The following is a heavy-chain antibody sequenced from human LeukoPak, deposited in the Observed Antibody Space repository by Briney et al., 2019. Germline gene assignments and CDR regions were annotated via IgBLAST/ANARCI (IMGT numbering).Heavy chain of an antibody. V-gene: IGHV4-61*02. CDR2: IYTSGST. Sequence: PSETLSLTCTVSGGSISSGSYYWSWIRQPAGKGLEWIGRIYTSGSTNYNPSLKSRVTISVDTSKNQFSLKLSSVTAADTAVYYCAGRMVRGVILKDYWGQGTLVTVSS. J-gene: IGHJ4*02. D-gene: IGHD3-10*01. CDR1: GGSISSGSYY. CDR3: AGRMVRGVILKDY.